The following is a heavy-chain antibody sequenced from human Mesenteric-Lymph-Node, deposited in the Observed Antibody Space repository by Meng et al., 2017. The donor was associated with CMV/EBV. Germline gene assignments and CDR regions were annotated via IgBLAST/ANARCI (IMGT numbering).Heavy chain of an antibody. V-gene: IGHV4-59*01. CDR2: IYYSGTT. Sequence: SETLSLTCTVSGDSISNYYWSWIRQPPGKGLEWIGYIYYSGTTNYNPSLKSRVTISVDTSKNQFSLKLSSVTAADTAVYYCARYCTRTTCLSGFDYWGQGTLVTVSS. CDR1: GDSISNYY. CDR3: ARYCTRTTCLSGFDY. J-gene: IGHJ4*02. D-gene: IGHD2-2*01.